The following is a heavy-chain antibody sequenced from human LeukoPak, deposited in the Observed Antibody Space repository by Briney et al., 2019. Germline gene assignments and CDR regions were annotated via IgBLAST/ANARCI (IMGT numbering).Heavy chain of an antibody. CDR3: ARLRKYYYDSSGYYYGGYFFDF. D-gene: IGHD3-22*01. CDR1: GGSISSYY. V-gene: IGHV4-59*08. Sequence: PSETLSLTCTVSGGSISSYYWSWIRQPPGKGLEWIGYIYYSGSTNYNPSLKSRVTISVDTSNNHFSLKLSSVTAADTAVYYCARLRKYYYDSSGYYYGGYFFDFWGQGTLVTVSS. CDR2: IYYSGST. J-gene: IGHJ4*02.